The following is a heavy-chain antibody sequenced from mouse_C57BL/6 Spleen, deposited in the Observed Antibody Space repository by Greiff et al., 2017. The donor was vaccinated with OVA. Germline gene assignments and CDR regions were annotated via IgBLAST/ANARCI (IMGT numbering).Heavy chain of an antibody. CDR1: GFTFSSYG. V-gene: IGHV5-6*01. D-gene: IGHD2-4*01. CDR3: AALYDYDDWYFDV. Sequence: EVMLVESGGDLVKPGGSLKLSCAASGFTFSSYGMSWVRQTPDKRLEWVATISSGGSYTYYPDSVKGRFTISRDNATNTLYLQMSSLTSEDTAIYYCAALYDYDDWYFDVWGTGTTVTVSS. CDR2: ISSGGSYT. J-gene: IGHJ1*03.